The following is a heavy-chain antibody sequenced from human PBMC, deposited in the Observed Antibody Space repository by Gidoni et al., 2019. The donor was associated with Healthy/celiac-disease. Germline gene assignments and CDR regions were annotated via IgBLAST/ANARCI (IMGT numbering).Heavy chain of an antibody. CDR1: GGSISSSNW. CDR3: ARYGATQHQYYFDY. Sequence: QVQRQESGPGLVKPSGTLSLTCAVSGGSISSSNWWSWVRQPPGKGLEWIGEISHRGSTNYNPSLKSRVTISVDKSKNQFSLKLSSVTAADTAVYYCARYGATQHQYYFDYWGQGTLVTVSS. V-gene: IGHV4-4*02. CDR2: ISHRGST. J-gene: IGHJ4*02. D-gene: IGHD2-15*01.